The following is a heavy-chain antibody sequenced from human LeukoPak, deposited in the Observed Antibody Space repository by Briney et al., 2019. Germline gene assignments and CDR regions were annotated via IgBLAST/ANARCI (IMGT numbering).Heavy chain of an antibody. V-gene: IGHV5-51*01. J-gene: IGHJ4*02. CDR1: GYSFTSYW. CDR3: ARQGSYFDY. CDR2: IYPGDSDT. Sequence: GESLKISCKCAGYSFTSYWSAWVRQRPGKGPEWMGIIYPGDSDTRYSPSFQGQVTISADKSIRTAYLQWSSLKASDTAMYYCARQGSYFDYWAQGTLVTVSS.